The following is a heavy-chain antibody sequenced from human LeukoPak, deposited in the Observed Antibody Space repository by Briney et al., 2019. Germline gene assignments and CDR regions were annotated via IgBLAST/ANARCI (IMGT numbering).Heavy chain of an antibody. D-gene: IGHD5-18*01. Sequence: HPGGSLRLSCAASGFTFSSYAMHWVRQAPGKGLEWVAVMSYDGSNKYYADSVKGRFTISRDNSKNTLYLQMNSLRAEDTAVYYCARDRGYSYGPGAFDIWGQGTMVTVSS. CDR3: ARDRGYSYGPGAFDI. CDR2: MSYDGSNK. J-gene: IGHJ3*02. V-gene: IGHV3-30-3*01. CDR1: GFTFSSYA.